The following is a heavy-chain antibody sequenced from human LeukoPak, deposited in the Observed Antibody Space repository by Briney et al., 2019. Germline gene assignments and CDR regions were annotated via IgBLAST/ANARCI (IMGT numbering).Heavy chain of an antibody. J-gene: IGHJ4*02. CDR3: AKSAIFGVVIFDY. V-gene: IGHV3-23*01. D-gene: IGHD3-3*01. Sequence: GASLRLSCAASGFTFSSYAMSWVRQAPGKGLERVSAISGSGGSTYYADSVKGRFTISRDNSKNTLYLQMNSLRAEDTAVYYCAKSAIFGVVIFDYWGQGTLVTVSS. CDR2: ISGSGGST. CDR1: GFTFSSYA.